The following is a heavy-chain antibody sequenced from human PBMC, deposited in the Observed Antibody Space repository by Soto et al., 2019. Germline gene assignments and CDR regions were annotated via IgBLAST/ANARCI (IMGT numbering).Heavy chain of an antibody. V-gene: IGHV3-30*18. Sequence: QVQLVESGGGVVQPGRSLRLSCAASGFTFSSYGMNWVRQAPGKGLEWVAVISYDGSNKYYADSVKGRFTIYRDSYKNLLYLQMNSLRAEDTAVYYCAKEDSSSWHYYYGMDVWGQGTTVTVSS. CDR3: AKEDSSSWHYYYGMDV. D-gene: IGHD6-13*01. CDR2: ISYDGSNK. J-gene: IGHJ6*02. CDR1: GFTFSSYG.